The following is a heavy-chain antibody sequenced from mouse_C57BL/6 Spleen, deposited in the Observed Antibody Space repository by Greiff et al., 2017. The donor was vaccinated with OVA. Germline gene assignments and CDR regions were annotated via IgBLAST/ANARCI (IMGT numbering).Heavy chain of an antibody. CDR1: GYTFTSYW. D-gene: IGHD2-5*01. V-gene: IGHV1-72*01. Sequence: VKLVESGAELVKPGASVKLSCKASGYTFTSYWMHWVKQRPGRGLEWIGRIDPNSGGTKYNEKFKSKATLTVDKPSSTAYMQLSSLTSEDSAVYYCAALYSNYPPFDYWGQGTTLTVSS. J-gene: IGHJ2*01. CDR3: AALYSNYPPFDY. CDR2: IDPNSGGT.